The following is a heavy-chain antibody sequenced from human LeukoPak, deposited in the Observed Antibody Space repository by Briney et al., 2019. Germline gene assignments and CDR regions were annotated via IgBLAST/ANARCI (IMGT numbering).Heavy chain of an antibody. CDR3: ARVGDGLFDY. D-gene: IGHD1-26*01. V-gene: IGHV4-4*02. Sequence: SGTLSLTWVVSGGPIPSSNWWSWVRQFPGKGLEWIGEIYHSGNTRYNESLKSRVTISVDKSTNQFSLKMNSVTPADTALYYCARVGDGLFDYWGQGTLVTVSS. CDR2: IYHSGNT. J-gene: IGHJ4*02. CDR1: GGPIPSSNW.